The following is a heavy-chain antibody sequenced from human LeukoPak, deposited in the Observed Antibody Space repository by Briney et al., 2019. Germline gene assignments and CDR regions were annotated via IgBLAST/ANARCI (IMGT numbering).Heavy chain of an antibody. V-gene: IGHV3-7*01. D-gene: IGHD6-13*01. Sequence: GGSLRLSCAASGFTFSSYWMNWVGQARGKGLEGVANIKQDGSEKYYVDSVKGRFTSSRDNAKNSLYLQMNSLRAEDTAVYYCARDTESSSWAGGIDYWGQRTLVTASS. CDR3: ARDTESSSWAGGIDY. J-gene: IGHJ4*02. CDR1: GFTFSSYW. CDR2: IKQDGSEK.